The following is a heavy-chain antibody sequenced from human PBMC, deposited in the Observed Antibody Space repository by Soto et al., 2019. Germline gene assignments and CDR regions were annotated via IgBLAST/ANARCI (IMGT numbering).Heavy chain of an antibody. CDR1: GYTFTSYY. D-gene: IGHD4-4*01. V-gene: IGHV1-46*01. CDR2: IIPSGGNT. CDR3: ARDSHYYTRRDDVSYIYYGIDI. J-gene: IGHJ6*02. Sequence: ASVKVSCKASGYTFTSYYMHWVRQAPGQGLEWMGIIIPSGGNTSYAQKFQGRVTMTRDTSTNPVYMELTSLSSEDTAVYYCARDSHYYTRRDDVSYIYYGIDIWGQGTKVTVSS.